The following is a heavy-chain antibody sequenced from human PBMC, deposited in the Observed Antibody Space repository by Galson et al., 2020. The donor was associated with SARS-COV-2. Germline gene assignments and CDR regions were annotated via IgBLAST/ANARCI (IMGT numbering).Heavy chain of an antibody. CDR2: IYTSGST. J-gene: IGHJ4*02. D-gene: IGHD6-19*01. CDR1: GGSISSGSYY. Sequence: SETLSLTCTVSGGSISSGSYYWSWIRQPAGKGLEWIGRIYTSGSTNYNPSLQSRVTISIDTSKNQFSLELTSVTAADTAVYFCAYGVVAGTDYWGRGTLATVSS. CDR3: AYGVVAGTDY. V-gene: IGHV4-61*02.